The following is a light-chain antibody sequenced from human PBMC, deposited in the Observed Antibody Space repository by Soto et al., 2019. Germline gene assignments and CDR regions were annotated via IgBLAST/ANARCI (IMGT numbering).Light chain of an antibody. V-gene: IGKV3-11*01. CDR3: QQRSNWPPT. CDR2: DAS. CDR1: QSVRNN. Sequence: ELVMTQSPDTLSGSAGERATLLCRASQSVRNNLAWYQQKPGQAPRLLIYDASNRATGIPARFSGSGYGTDFNLTISSLETEDFAVYYCQQRSNWPPTFGQGTRLEIK. J-gene: IGKJ5*01.